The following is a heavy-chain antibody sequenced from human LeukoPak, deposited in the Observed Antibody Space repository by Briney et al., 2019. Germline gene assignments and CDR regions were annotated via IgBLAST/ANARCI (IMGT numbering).Heavy chain of an antibody. CDR2: IYPGDSDT. Sequence: GESLKISREGSGYSLTTYWIVWLRQMPGKGLEWMGIIYPGDSDTRYSPSFQGQVTISADKSISTAYLQWSSLKASDTAIYYCARGNGMYVWGNGTTVTVSS. CDR1: GYSLTTYW. V-gene: IGHV5-51*01. J-gene: IGHJ6*04. CDR3: ARGNGMYV.